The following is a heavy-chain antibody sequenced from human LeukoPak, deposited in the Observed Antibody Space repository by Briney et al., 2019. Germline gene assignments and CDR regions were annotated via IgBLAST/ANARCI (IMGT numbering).Heavy chain of an antibody. Sequence: SETLSLTCVVYGGSFSGFFWSWMRQPPGKGLEWIGEITPSGSTNYSPSVKSRVSISIDTSKKKLSLRLTSVTAADSAVYYCAREYCSTTSCYAELDYWGQGTLVTVSS. CDR1: GGSFSGFF. CDR3: AREYCSTTSCYAELDY. J-gene: IGHJ4*02. CDR2: ITPSGST. V-gene: IGHV4-34*01. D-gene: IGHD2-2*01.